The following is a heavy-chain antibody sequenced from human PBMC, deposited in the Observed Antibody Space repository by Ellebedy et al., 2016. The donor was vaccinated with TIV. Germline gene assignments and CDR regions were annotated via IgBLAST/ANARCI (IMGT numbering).Heavy chain of an antibody. CDR1: GFTFSTYW. CDR2: ITQHGTEI. V-gene: IGHV3-7*01. Sequence: GGSLRLXXAASGFTFSTYWMHWVRQAPGKGLEWVANITQHGTEIYYVDSVKGRFTISRDNTKASLYLQMNSLRAEDTAVYYCARERMVRGVTYSAYHGMDVWGQGTTVTVSS. CDR3: ARERMVRGVTYSAYHGMDV. D-gene: IGHD3-10*01. J-gene: IGHJ6*02.